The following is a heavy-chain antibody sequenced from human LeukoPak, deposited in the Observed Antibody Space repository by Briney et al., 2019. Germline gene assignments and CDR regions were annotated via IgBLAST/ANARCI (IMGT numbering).Heavy chain of an antibody. CDR1: GFTFSSYA. V-gene: IGHV3-64D*06. CDR2: ISSNGGST. CDR3: ARDANYYDSSGYPIYFDY. J-gene: IGHJ4*02. D-gene: IGHD3-22*01. Sequence: GGSLRLSCSASGFTFSSYAMHWVRQAPGKGLEYVSAISSNGGSTYYADSVKGRFTISRDNSKNTLYLQMSSLRAEDTAVYYCARDANYYDSSGYPIYFDYWGQGTLVTVSS.